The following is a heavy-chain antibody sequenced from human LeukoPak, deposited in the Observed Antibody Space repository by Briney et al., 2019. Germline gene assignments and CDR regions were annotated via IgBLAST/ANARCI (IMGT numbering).Heavy chain of an antibody. CDR1: GGTFSSYA. Sequence: SVKVSCKASGGTFSSYAISWVRQAPGQGLEWMGGITPIFGTANYAQKFQGRVTITADESTSTAYMELSSLRSEDTAVYYCARGGIQPSSWFDPWGQGTLDTVSS. CDR3: ARGGIQPSSWFDP. V-gene: IGHV1-69*13. D-gene: IGHD6-13*01. CDR2: ITPIFGTA. J-gene: IGHJ5*02.